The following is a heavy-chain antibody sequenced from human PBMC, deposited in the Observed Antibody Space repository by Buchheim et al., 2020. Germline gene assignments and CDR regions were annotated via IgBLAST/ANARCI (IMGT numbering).Heavy chain of an antibody. Sequence: QVQLQESGPGLVKPSQTLSLTCTVSGGSISSGGYYWSWIRQHPGKGLEWIGYIYYSGRTYYTPSLKSRVTISADTSKNPFSLKLSAVTAADTAVYYCARVGAFCSGGSCPSGYYYYMDVWGKGTT. J-gene: IGHJ6*03. CDR3: ARVGAFCSGGSCPSGYYYYMDV. V-gene: IGHV4-31*03. CDR2: IYYSGRT. CDR1: GGSISSGGYY. D-gene: IGHD2-15*01.